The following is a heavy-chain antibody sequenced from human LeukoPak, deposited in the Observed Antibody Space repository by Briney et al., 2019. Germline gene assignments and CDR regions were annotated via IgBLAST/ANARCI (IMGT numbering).Heavy chain of an antibody. D-gene: IGHD3-10*01. CDR1: GYTFTGYY. V-gene: IGHV1-2*02. Sequence: ASVKVSCKASGYTFTGYYMHWVRQAPGQGLEWMGWINPNIGGTNYAQKFQGRVTMTRDTSISTAYMELSRLRSDDTAVYYCARGGVLLWFGELFSALYGMDVWGQGTTVTVSS. CDR3: ARGGVLLWFGELFSALYGMDV. J-gene: IGHJ6*02. CDR2: INPNIGGT.